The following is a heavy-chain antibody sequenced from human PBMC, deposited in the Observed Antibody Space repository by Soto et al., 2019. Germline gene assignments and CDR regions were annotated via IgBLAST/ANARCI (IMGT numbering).Heavy chain of an antibody. V-gene: IGHV4-31*03. Sequence: QVQLQESGPGLVKTSQTLTLTCSVSGGSIDPGGFYWSWARQLPGKGLQWIGYIYYTGAAYYNPDLKSRVAMSLDTSAKQLALSLISLTAADTAVYYWGSGTFNVISFDSWGQGRLVTVSS. CDR3: GSGTFNVISFDS. CDR2: IYYTGAA. D-gene: IGHD2-21*01. CDR1: GGSIDPGGFY. J-gene: IGHJ4*02.